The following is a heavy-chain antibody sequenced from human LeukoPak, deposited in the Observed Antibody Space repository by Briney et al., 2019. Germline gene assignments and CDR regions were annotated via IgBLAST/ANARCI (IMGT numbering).Heavy chain of an antibody. CDR1: GFTFSNYN. D-gene: IGHD3-10*01. CDR2: ISSSSNII. CDR3: ARDFAREFTIDY. V-gene: IGHV3-48*01. J-gene: IGHJ4*02. Sequence: GGSLRLSCAASGFTFSNYNMNWVRQPPGKGLQWVSYISSSSNIIYYADSVKGRFTISRDNAKNSLFLQMNSLRAEDTAVYYCARDFAREFTIDYWGQGTLVAVSS.